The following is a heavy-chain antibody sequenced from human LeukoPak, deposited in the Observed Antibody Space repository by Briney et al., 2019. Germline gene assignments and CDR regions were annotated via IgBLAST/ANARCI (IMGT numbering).Heavy chain of an antibody. J-gene: IGHJ4*02. CDR3: ARVTYDYVWGSYRYGGFDY. Sequence: PSETLSLTCTVSGGSISSYYWSWIRQPPGKGLEWIGYIYYSGSTNYNPSLKSRVTISVDTSKNQFSLKLSSVTAADTAVYYCARVTYDYVWGSYRYGGFDYWGQGTLVTVSS. CDR2: IYYSGST. D-gene: IGHD3-16*02. V-gene: IGHV4-59*01. CDR1: GGSISSYY.